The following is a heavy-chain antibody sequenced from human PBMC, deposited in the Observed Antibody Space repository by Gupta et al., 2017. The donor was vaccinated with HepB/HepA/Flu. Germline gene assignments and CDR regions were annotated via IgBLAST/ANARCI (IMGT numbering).Heavy chain of an antibody. CDR1: GYRFISSW. CDR3: KRHANNGCYWIDS. CDR2: IYPADSDT. J-gene: IGHJ5*01. V-gene: IGHV5-51*01. D-gene: IGHD5-24*01. Sequence: EVQLVQSGAEVKKTGEFLTISCTAYGYRFISSWIGWVRQMPGKGLEWLGMIYPADSDTRDNPTVQGKVTISVDKSVSTAYLHWTSAKASDTAMYYCKRHANNGCYWIDSWGQGTLVTVS.